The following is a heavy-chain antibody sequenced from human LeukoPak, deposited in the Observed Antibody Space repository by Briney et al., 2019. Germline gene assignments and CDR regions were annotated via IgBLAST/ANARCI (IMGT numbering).Heavy chain of an antibody. Sequence: SETLSLTCTVSGGSISSGSYYRSWIRQPAGKGLEWIGRIYTSGSTNYNPSLKSRVTISVDTSKNQFSLKLSSVTAADTAVYYCARSGSSGRYAFDIWGQGTMVTVSS. CDR1: GGSISSGSYY. D-gene: IGHD6-19*01. J-gene: IGHJ3*02. CDR2: IYTSGST. CDR3: ARSGSSGRYAFDI. V-gene: IGHV4-61*02.